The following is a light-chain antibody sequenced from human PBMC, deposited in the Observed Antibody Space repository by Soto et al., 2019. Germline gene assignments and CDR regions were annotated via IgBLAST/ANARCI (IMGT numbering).Light chain of an antibody. V-gene: IGKV1-5*03. CDR2: KAS. Sequence: IPFTQSPSFLSASLGDRVTITCRASQTISSWLAWYQQKPGKAPKLLIYKASTLKSGVPSRFSGSGSGTEFTLTISSLQPDDFATYYCQHYNSYSEAFGQGTEVDI. CDR1: QTISSW. CDR3: QHYNSYSEA. J-gene: IGKJ1*01.